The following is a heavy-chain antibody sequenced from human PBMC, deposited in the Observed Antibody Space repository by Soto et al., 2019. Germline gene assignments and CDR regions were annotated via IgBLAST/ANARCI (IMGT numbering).Heavy chain of an antibody. Sequence: QAQLVQSGAEVKEPGASVKVSCKASGYSFTTSGITWVRQAPGQGLEWMGWISTYNGNTNYAQKLQERFTLTTDTSTSTAYMELRSLRSDDTAVYYCARRLYGDYDYWGQGTLVTVSS. J-gene: IGHJ4*02. D-gene: IGHD4-17*01. V-gene: IGHV1-18*01. CDR2: ISTYNGNT. CDR1: GYSFTTSG. CDR3: ARRLYGDYDY.